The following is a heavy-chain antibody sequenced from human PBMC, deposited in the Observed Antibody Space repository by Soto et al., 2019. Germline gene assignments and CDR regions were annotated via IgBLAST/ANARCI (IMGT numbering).Heavy chain of an antibody. CDR3: AKGYYSGYDLAYFDY. CDR2: IKQDGSEK. V-gene: IGHV3-7*03. D-gene: IGHD5-12*01. Sequence: TGGSLRLSCAASGFTFSSYWMSWVRQAPGKGLEWVANIKQDGSEKYYVDSVKGRFTISRDNAKNSLYLQMNSLRAEDTAIYYCAKGYYSGYDLAYFDYWGQGALVTVSS. CDR1: GFTFSSYW. J-gene: IGHJ4*02.